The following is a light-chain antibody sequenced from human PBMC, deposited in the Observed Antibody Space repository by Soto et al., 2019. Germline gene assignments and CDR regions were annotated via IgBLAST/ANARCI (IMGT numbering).Light chain of an antibody. V-gene: IGKV3-20*01. CDR3: QHYGRSPPSWS. CDR1: QTVSCNY. J-gene: IGKJ1*01. CDR2: DAS. Sequence: EIVLTQSPGTLSLSAGERATLACRASQTVSCNYLAWYQQKPGQPPRLLISDASSRATGIPDRFIGSGSGTDFTLTISSLEPEDFALYYCQHYGRSPPSWSFGQGTKVEIK.